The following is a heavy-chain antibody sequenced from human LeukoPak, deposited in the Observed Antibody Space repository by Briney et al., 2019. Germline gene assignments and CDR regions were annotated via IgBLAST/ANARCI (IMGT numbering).Heavy chain of an antibody. J-gene: IGHJ6*03. D-gene: IGHD2-2*01. CDR2: INHSGST. CDR3: AGRGLGYCSSTSCPYYYMDV. Sequence: SETLSLTCADYGGSFSGYYWSWIRQPPGKGLEWIGEINHSGSTNYNPSLTSRVTISADMSKNQFSLKLSSVTAAETAVYYCAGRGLGYCSSTSCPYYYMDVWGKGTTVTVSS. V-gene: IGHV4-34*01. CDR1: GGSFSGYY.